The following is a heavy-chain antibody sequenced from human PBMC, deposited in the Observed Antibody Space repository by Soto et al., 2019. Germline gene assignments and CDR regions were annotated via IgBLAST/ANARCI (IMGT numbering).Heavy chain of an antibody. CDR2: ISSSGRTI. Sequence: EVQLEESGGGLVQSGGSLRLSCEAFGFTFRTYTMNWVRQAPGKGLEWVSYISSSGRTISYADPVKGRFSIFRDNTTNSLYLQMNSFRGEDTAVYYCARASGIMVAHNYFDVWGQGTLVTVSS. J-gene: IGHJ4*02. CDR3: ARASGIMVAHNYFDV. CDR1: GFTFRTYT. D-gene: IGHD2-8*01. V-gene: IGHV3-48*04.